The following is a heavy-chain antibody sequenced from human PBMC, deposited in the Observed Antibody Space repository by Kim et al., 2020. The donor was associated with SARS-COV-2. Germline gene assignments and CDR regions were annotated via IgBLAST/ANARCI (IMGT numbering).Heavy chain of an antibody. D-gene: IGHD3-3*01. CDR2: IIPILGIA. CDR3: AREGEIFGVVFPMDV. Sequence: SVKVSCKASGGTFSSYAISWVRQAPGQGLEWMGRIIPILGIANYAQKFQGRVTITADKSTSTAYMELSSLRSEDTAVYYCAREGEIFGVVFPMDVWGKGTTVTVSS. CDR1: GGTFSSYA. J-gene: IGHJ6*03. V-gene: IGHV1-69*04.